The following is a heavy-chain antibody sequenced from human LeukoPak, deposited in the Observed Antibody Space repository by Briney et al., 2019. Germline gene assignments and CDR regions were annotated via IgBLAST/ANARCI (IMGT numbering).Heavy chain of an antibody. D-gene: IGHD4-17*01. CDR1: GFTFNNYA. Sequence: PGRSLRLSCAASGFTFNNYAMHWVRQAPGKGLEWVAVIPYDGTNKYYADSVKGRFTISRDNSKNTLYLQMNSLRAEDTAVYYCAREGDYGDFDYWGQGTLVTVSS. V-gene: IGHV3-30*04. CDR2: IPYDGTNK. J-gene: IGHJ4*02. CDR3: AREGDYGDFDY.